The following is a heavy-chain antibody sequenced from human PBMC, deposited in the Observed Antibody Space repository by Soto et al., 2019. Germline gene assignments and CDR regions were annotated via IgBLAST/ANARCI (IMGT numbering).Heavy chain of an antibody. D-gene: IGHD4-4*01. J-gene: IGHJ6*02. CDR2: IIPIFGTA. CDR3: ARXNLMTTVTNYYYYGMDV. V-gene: IGHV1-69*13. Sequence: SVKVSCRASGGTFSSYAISWVRQAPGQGLEWMGGIIPIFGTANYAQKFQGRVTITADESTSTAYMELSSLRSEDTAVYYCARXNLMTTVTNYYYYGMDVWGQGTTVTVSS. CDR1: GGTFSSYA.